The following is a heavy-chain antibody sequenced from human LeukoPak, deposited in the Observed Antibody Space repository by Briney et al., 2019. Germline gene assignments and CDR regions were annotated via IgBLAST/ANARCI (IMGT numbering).Heavy chain of an antibody. V-gene: IGHV3-21*06. D-gene: IGHD5-18*01. CDR1: GFTFSTYA. Sequence: GRSLRLSCAASGFTFSTYAIHWVRQAPGKGLEWVSSISSSSSFLYYAGSVKGRFTISRDNAKNSLYLQVNSLRAEDTAVYYCARGGYSYVYGYFDYWGQGTLVTVSS. J-gene: IGHJ4*02. CDR2: ISSSSSFL. CDR3: ARGGYSYVYGYFDY.